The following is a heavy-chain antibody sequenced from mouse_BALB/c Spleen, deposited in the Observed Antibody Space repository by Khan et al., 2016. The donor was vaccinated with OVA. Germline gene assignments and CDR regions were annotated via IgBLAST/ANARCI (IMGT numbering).Heavy chain of an antibody. Sequence: VQLQESGPGLVAPSQSLSITCTISGFSLTNYGVHWVRQPPGKGLEWLVVIWNDGSTTYNSALKSRLTISKDNSKSQVFLKMNSPQTDDTAMYFCARQPYYHYNIMDSGGQGTSVTVSS. CDR1: GFSLTNYG. V-gene: IGHV2-6-1*01. CDR3: ARQPYYHYNIMDS. CDR2: IWNDGST. J-gene: IGHJ4*01. D-gene: IGHD2-10*01.